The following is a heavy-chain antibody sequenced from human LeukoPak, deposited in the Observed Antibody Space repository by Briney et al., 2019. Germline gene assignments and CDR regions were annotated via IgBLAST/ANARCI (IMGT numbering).Heavy chain of an antibody. CDR2: ISTGGSTI. Sequence: GGSLRLSCAASGFTFSDYFMSWIRQAPGKGLEWVSYISTGGSTIYYADSVKGRFTISRDNAKNSLYLQMGSLRAEDTAVYFCARDNDYYYYGMDVWGQGTTVTVSS. V-gene: IGHV3-11*01. J-gene: IGHJ6*02. CDR1: GFTFSDYF. CDR3: ARDNDYYYYGMDV.